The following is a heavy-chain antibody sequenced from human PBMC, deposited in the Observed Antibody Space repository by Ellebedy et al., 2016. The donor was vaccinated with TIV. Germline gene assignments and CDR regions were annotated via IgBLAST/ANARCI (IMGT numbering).Heavy chain of an antibody. CDR1: GFTFSSYW. D-gene: IGHD3-9*01. CDR2: IKQDGSEK. V-gene: IGHV3-7*03. J-gene: IGHJ6*02. CDR3: ARDNKLVYDILTGYYISYYYGMDV. Sequence: GGSLRLXCAASGFTFSSYWMSWVHQAPGKGLEWVANIKQDGSEKYYVDSVKGRFTISRDNAKNSLYLQMNSLRAEDTAVYYCARDNKLVYDILTGYYISYYYGMDVWGQGTTVTVSS.